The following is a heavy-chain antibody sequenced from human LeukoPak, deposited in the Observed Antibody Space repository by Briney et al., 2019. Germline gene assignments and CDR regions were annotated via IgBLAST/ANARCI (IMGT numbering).Heavy chain of an antibody. CDR3: ARFSPRAMGNYLDF. Sequence: SETLSLTCTVSGASIRTYSWSWIRQPPGKGLECLAYIYNSGSTDYNPSLKSRVTISMDTSKNQFSLKLNSVTAADTAVYYCARFSPRAMGNYLDFWGQGTLVTVSS. J-gene: IGHJ4*02. V-gene: IGHV4-59*01. CDR1: GASIRTYS. D-gene: IGHD7-27*01. CDR2: IYNSGST.